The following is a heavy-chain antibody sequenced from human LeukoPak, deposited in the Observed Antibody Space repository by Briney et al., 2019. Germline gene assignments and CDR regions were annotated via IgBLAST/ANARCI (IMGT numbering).Heavy chain of an antibody. D-gene: IGHD3-16*01. CDR3: ARRAGAYTHPYDY. CDR1: GFTVSSNS. V-gene: IGHV3-53*01. CDR2: IYSAGNT. Sequence: GSLRLSCTVSGFTVSSNSMSWVRQAPGKGLEGVSFIYSAGNTHYSGSVKGRFTISIDNSKNTLYLQMNSLRAEDTAVYYCARRAGAYTHPYDYWGQGTLVTVSS. J-gene: IGHJ4*02.